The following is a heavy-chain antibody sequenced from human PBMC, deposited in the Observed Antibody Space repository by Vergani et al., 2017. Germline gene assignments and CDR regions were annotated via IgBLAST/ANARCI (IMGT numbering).Heavy chain of an antibody. CDR1: GGTFSSYA. Sequence: QVQLVQSGAEVKKPGSSVKVSCKASGGTFSSYAISWVRQAPGQGLEWMGWMNPNSGNTGYAQKFQGRVTMTRNTSISTAYMELSSLRSEDTAVYYCARGPFCSSTSCYYAFDIWGQGTMVTVSS. CDR3: ARGPFCSSTSCYYAFDI. J-gene: IGHJ3*02. CDR2: MNPNSGNT. D-gene: IGHD2-2*01. V-gene: IGHV1-8*02.